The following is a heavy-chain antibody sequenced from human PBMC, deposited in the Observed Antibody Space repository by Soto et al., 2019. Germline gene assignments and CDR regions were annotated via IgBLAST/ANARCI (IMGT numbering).Heavy chain of an antibody. V-gene: IGHV3-23*01. CDR3: AKGFIAAALDAFDI. D-gene: IGHD6-13*01. CDR2: ISGSGGST. CDR1: GFTFSSYA. J-gene: IGHJ3*02. Sequence: GGSLRLSCAASGFTFSSYAVSCVCQAPGKGLEWVSAISGSGGSTYYADSVKGRFTISRDNSKNTLYLQMNSLRAEDTAVYYSAKGFIAAALDAFDIWGQGTMVTVSS.